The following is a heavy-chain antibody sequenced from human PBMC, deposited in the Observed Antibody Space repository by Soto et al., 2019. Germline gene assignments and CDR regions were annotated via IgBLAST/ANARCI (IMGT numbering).Heavy chain of an antibody. CDR3: ARHVTEAPYRYCSGGSCYSGSDWYFDL. CDR1: GGSISSSSYY. V-gene: IGHV4-39*01. CDR2: IYYSGST. J-gene: IGHJ2*01. Sequence: QLQLQESGPGLVKPSETLSLTCTVSGGSISSSSYYWGWIRQPPGKGLEWIGSIYYSGSTYYNPSLKSRVTISVDTSKNQFSLKLSSVTAADTAVYYCARHVTEAPYRYCSGGSCYSGSDWYFDLWGRGTLVTVSS. D-gene: IGHD2-15*01.